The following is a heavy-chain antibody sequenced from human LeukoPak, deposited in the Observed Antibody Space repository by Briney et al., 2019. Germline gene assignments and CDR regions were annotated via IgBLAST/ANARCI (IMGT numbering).Heavy chain of an antibody. Sequence: GGSLRLSCAASGFTFSSYGMHWVRQAPGKGLEWVAVISYDGSNKYYADSVKGRFTISRDNSKNTLYLQMNSLRAEDTAVYYCAKGDSSGGDFDYWGQGTLVTVSS. CDR3: AKGDSSGGDFDY. J-gene: IGHJ4*02. CDR2: ISYDGSNK. CDR1: GFTFSSYG. D-gene: IGHD3-22*01. V-gene: IGHV3-30*18.